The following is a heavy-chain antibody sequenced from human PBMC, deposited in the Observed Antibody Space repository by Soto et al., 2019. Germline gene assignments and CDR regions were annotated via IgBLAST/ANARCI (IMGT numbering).Heavy chain of an antibody. V-gene: IGHV3-23*01. J-gene: IGHJ6*03. CDR2: ISGSGGST. CDR1: GFPFSSYA. D-gene: IGHD1-26*01. Sequence: EVQLLESGGGLVQPGGTLTLSLAASGFPFSSYAMSWVRQAPGKGLGWVSAISGSGGSTSYAASVKGRFTISRDNSKNTLYLQMNSLRAEDTAVYYCAKALQVGYYYYYMDVCGKGTTVTVSS. CDR3: AKALQVGYYYYYMDV.